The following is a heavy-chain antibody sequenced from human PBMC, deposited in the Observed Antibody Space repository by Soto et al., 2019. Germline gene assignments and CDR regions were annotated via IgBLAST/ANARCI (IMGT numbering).Heavy chain of an antibody. V-gene: IGHV4-39*01. Sequence: QLQLQESXPXLXXPXETLSLIXSVSGGYISSTSYYWGWIRHSPGTALEWIASIYYTGTTYYNPSLKGRVAISVDTSKTQVSLKVNSVTAADTAVYYCARGLRWTRSFDFWGQGTLVTVSS. CDR2: IYYTGTT. J-gene: IGHJ4*02. D-gene: IGHD1-1*01. CDR3: ARGLRWTRSFDF. CDR1: GGYISSTSYY.